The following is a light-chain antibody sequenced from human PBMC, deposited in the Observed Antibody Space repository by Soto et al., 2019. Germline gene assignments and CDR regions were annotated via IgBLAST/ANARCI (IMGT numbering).Light chain of an antibody. CDR2: GAS. J-gene: IGKJ3*01. V-gene: IGKV3-20*01. CDR3: QQYGSSLLFT. CDR1: QSVSSSY. Sequence: EIVLTQSPGTQSSSPGKTATLSCRASQSVSSSYLAWYQQKPGQAPRLLIYGASSRATGIPDRFSGSGSGTDFTLTISRLEPEDFAVYYCQQYGSSLLFTFGPGTKVDIK.